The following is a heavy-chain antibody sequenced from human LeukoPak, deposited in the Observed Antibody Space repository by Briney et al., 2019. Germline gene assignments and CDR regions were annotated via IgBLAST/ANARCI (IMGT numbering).Heavy chain of an antibody. V-gene: IGHV3-13*01. CDR2: IGTAGDT. CDR1: GFTFSSYD. J-gene: IGHJ4*02. CDR3: AREEVAGHFDY. D-gene: IGHD6-19*01. Sequence: GGSLRLSCAASGFTFSSYDMHWVRQATGKGLEWVSAIGTAGDTYYPGSVKGRFTISRENAKNSLYLQMNSLRAGDTAVYYCAREEVAGHFDYWGQGTLVTVS.